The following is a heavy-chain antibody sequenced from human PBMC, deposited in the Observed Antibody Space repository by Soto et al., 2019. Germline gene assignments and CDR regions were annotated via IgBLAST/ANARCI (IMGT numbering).Heavy chain of an antibody. CDR1: GYSISSGYY. CDR2: IYHSGST. CDR3: ARDGRYGMDV. J-gene: IGHJ6*02. V-gene: IGHV4-38-2*02. Sequence: PSETLSLTCAVSGYSISSGYYWGWIRQPPGKGLEWIGSIYHSGSTYYNPSLKSRVTISVDTSKNQFSLKLSSVTAADTAVYYCARDGRYGMDVWGQGTTVTVSS.